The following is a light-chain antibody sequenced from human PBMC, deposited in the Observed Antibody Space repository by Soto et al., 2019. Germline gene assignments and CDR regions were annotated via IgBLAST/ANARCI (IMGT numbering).Light chain of an antibody. CDR1: QSVSGSN. Sequence: VLTQSPDTRSVSPGARATLSCRPSQSVSGSNVAWYQQIRGQAPRLLIYDASTRASGIPGRFSGSGSGTDFTPTISGLEPEDFGVYYCQQYGSAPITFGQGTRLEIK. V-gene: IGKV3-20*01. CDR3: QQYGSAPIT. CDR2: DAS. J-gene: IGKJ5*01.